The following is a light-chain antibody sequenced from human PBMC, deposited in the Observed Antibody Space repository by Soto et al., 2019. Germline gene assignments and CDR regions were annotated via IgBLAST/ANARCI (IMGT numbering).Light chain of an antibody. CDR3: HQTFTPPLT. CDR2: KAS. CDR1: QTISSW. Sequence: DIRMTQSPSTLSGCGGDIFTITCRASQTISSWLAWYQQKPGKAPKLLIYKASTLKSGVPSRFSGSGSGTEFTLTISSLQPEDFGTYYCHQTFTPPLTFGGGTKVDIK. J-gene: IGKJ4*01. V-gene: IGKV1-5*03.